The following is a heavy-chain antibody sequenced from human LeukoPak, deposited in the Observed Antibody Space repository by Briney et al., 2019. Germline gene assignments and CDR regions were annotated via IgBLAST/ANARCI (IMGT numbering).Heavy chain of an antibody. CDR2: ISSSGGTI. CDR1: GFTFSGYE. D-gene: IGHD5-12*01. V-gene: IGHV3-48*03. Sequence: GGSLRLSCVASGFTFSGYEMNWVRQAPGRGLEWISYISSSGGTIYNADSVKGRFTISRDNAKNSLYLQMNSLRAEDTAVYYCARDGGYSGNERPYYFDCWGQGTLVTVSS. CDR3: ARDGGYSGNERPYYFDC. J-gene: IGHJ4*02.